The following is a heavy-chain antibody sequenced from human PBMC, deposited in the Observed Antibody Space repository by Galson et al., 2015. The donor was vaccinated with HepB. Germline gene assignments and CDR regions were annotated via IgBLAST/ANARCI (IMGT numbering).Heavy chain of an antibody. Sequence: SLRLSCAASGFTFSSYGMHWVRQAPGKGLEWVAVIWYDGSNKYYADSVKGRFTISRDNSKNTLYLQMNSLRAEDTAVYYCARAGSFWSGYYYYGMDVWGQGTTVTVSS. V-gene: IGHV3-30*19. J-gene: IGHJ6*02. CDR1: GFTFSSYG. CDR3: ARAGSFWSGYYYYGMDV. CDR2: IWYDGSNK. D-gene: IGHD3-3*01.